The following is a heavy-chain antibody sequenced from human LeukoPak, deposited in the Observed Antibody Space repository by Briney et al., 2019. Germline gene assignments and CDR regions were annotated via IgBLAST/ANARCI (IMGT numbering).Heavy chain of an antibody. Sequence: ESGGSLRLSCAASGFTFSSYAMSWVRQAPGKGLEWVSAISGSGGSTYYADSVKGRFTISRDNSKNTLYLQMNSLRAEDTAVYYCAKGYYYGSGSSKTPFDYWGQGTLVTVSS. CDR3: AKGYYYGSGSSKTPFDY. D-gene: IGHD3-10*01. CDR1: GFTFSSYA. CDR2: ISGSGGST. V-gene: IGHV3-23*01. J-gene: IGHJ4*02.